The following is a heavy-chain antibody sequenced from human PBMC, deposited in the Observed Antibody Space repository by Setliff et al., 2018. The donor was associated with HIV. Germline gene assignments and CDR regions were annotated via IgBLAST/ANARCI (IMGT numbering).Heavy chain of an antibody. CDR2: ISQSGTT. CDR1: GGSINNNNW. V-gene: IGHV4-4*02. Sequence: SETLSLTCAVAGGSINNNNWWSWVRRPPGKGLEWIGEISQSGTTNHKSSLKGRLTLSIDKSKNQFSLRLTSLTAADTAVYYCARRRPEAFDIWGQGTMVTVSS. J-gene: IGHJ3*02. CDR3: ARRRPEAFDI.